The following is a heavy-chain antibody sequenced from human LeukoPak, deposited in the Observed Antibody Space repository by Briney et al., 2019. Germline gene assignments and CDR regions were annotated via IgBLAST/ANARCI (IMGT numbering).Heavy chain of an antibody. CDR1: GGSISSGDYY. V-gene: IGHV4-30-4*01. Sequence: SETLSLTCTVSGGSISSGDYYWSWIRQPPGEGLEWIGYIYYSGSTYYNPSLKSRVTISVDTSKNQFSLKLSSVTAADTAVYYCARDSLVVPNWFDPWGQGTLVTVSS. CDR2: IYYSGST. CDR3: ARDSLVVPNWFDP. J-gene: IGHJ5*02. D-gene: IGHD3-22*01.